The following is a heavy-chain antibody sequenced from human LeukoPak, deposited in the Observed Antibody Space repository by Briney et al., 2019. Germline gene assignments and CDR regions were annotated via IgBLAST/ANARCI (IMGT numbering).Heavy chain of an antibody. CDR1: GGSFSGYY. V-gene: IGHV4-34*01. J-gene: IGHJ4*02. CDR2: INHSGST. D-gene: IGHD1-26*01. CDR3: ARAAPYSGSCIDY. Sequence: SETLSLTCAVYGGSFSGYYWSWIRQPPGKGLVWIGEINHSGSTNYNPSLKSRVTISVDTSKNQFSLKLSSVTAADTAVYYCARAAPYSGSCIDYWGQGTLVTVSS.